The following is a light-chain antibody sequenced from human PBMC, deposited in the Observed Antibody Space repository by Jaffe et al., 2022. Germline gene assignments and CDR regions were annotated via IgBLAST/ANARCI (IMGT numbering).Light chain of an antibody. V-gene: IGKV1-9*01. CDR2: AAS. CDR1: QGISSY. Sequence: DIQLTQSPSFLSASVGDRVTITCRASQGISSYLAWYQQKPGKAPKLLIYAASTLQSGVPSRFSGSGSGTEFTLTISSLQPEDFATYYCQQLNSYPPWKTFGQGTKVEIK. J-gene: IGKJ1*01. CDR3: QQLNSYPPWKT.